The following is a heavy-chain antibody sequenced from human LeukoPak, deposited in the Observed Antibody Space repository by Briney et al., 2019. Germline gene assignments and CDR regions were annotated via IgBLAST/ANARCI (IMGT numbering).Heavy chain of an antibody. V-gene: IGHV4-39*07. J-gene: IGHJ4*02. D-gene: IGHD3-10*01. Sequence: SETLSLTCTVSGGSISSSSYYWGWIRQPPGKGLEWIGSIYYSGSTYYNPSLKSRVTISVDTSKNQFSLKLSSVTAADTAVYYCARGRPGGRRYYFDYWGQGTLVTVSS. CDR3: ARGRPGGRRYYFDY. CDR2: IYYSGST. CDR1: GGSISSSSYY.